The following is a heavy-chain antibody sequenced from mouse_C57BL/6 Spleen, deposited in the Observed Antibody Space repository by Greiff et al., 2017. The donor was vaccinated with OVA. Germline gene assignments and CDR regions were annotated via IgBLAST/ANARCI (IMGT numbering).Heavy chain of an antibody. J-gene: IGHJ2*01. CDR2: IDPSDSYT. D-gene: IGHD3-2*02. CDR1: GYTFTSYW. CDR3: ARGGSSGYRFFDY. V-gene: IGHV1-50*01. Sequence: QVQLQQSGAELVKPGASVKLSCKASGYTFTSYWMQWVKQRPGQGLEWIGEIDPSDSYTNYNQKFKGKATLTVDTSSSTAYMQLSSLTSEDSAVYYCARGGSSGYRFFDYWGQGTTLTVSS.